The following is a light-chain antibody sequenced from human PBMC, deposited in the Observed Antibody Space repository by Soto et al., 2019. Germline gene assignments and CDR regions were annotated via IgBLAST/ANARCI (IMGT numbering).Light chain of an antibody. J-gene: IGKJ2*01. Sequence: DIQMTQSPSSLSASVGDRVTITCRASQNIKKYLNWYQQIPGKAPKFLIYDASNLQSGVPSRFSGSGSGTDFTLTISSLQPEDFATYYCQQSHSTPPTFGQGTKLEIK. V-gene: IGKV1-39*01. CDR3: QQSHSTPPT. CDR1: QNIKKY. CDR2: DAS.